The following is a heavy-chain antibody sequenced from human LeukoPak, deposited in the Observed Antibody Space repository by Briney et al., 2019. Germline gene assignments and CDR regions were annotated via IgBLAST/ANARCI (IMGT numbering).Heavy chain of an antibody. D-gene: IGHD1/OR15-1a*01. J-gene: IGHJ4*02. CDR3: AREGITGTMYYFDY. V-gene: IGHV3-30*04. Sequence: PGGSLRLSCAASGFTFSSYAMHWVRQAPGKGLEWVAVISYDGSNKYYADSVKGRFTISRDNSKNTLYLQMNSQRAEDTAVYYCAREGITGTMYYFDYWGQGTLVTVSS. CDR1: GFTFSSYA. CDR2: ISYDGSNK.